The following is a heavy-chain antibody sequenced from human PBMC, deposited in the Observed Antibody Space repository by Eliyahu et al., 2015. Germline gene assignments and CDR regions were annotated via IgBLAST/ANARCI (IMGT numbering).Heavy chain of an antibody. Sequence: QVQLVQSGAEVKKPGASVKVXCKASGYXFTSYGXSWVRXAPGQGLEWMGXISAYNGNTNYAQKLQGRVTMTTDTSTSTAYMELRSLRSDDTAVYYCARETITMVRGVIGEGLDYWGQGTLVTVSS. V-gene: IGHV1-18*04. CDR1: GYXFTSYG. J-gene: IGHJ4*02. CDR2: ISAYNGNT. D-gene: IGHD3-10*01. CDR3: ARETITMVRGVIGEGLDY.